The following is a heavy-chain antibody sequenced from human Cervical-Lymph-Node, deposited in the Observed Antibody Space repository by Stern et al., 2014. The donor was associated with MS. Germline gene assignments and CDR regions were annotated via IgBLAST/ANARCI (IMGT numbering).Heavy chain of an antibody. CDR3: ARDMRNGYYGMDV. J-gene: IGHJ6*02. CDR2: LNSDGSIT. D-gene: IGHD1-1*01. V-gene: IGHV3-74*01. Sequence: VQLVQSGGGLVQPGGSLRLSCAASGFSFNTYWMHWVRQAPGKGLVWVSRLNSDGSITSYADSVKGRFPISRDIAKNTLYLQMNSLRVDDTGVYYCARDMRNGYYGMDVWGQGTTVIVSS. CDR1: GFSFNTYW.